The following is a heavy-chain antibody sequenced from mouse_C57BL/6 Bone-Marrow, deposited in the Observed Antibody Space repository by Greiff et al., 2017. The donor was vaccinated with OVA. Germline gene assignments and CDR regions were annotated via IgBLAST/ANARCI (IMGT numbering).Heavy chain of an antibody. D-gene: IGHD2-3*01. CDR3: ARRWLLPFFAY. CDR1: GFTFSSYA. Sequence: EVMLVESGGGLVKPGGSLKLSCAASGFTFSSYAMSWVRQTPEKRLEWVATISDGGSYTYYPDNVKGRFTISRDNAKNTLYLQMSHLKSEDTAMYYCARRWLLPFFAYWGQGTLVTVSA. J-gene: IGHJ3*01. CDR2: ISDGGSYT. V-gene: IGHV5-4*03.